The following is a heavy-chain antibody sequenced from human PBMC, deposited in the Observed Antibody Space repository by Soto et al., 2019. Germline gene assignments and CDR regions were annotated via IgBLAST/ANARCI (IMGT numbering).Heavy chain of an antibody. Sequence: ASVKVSCKASGYTFTSYGISWVRQAPGQGLEWMGWISAYNGNTNYAQKLQGRVTMTTDTSTSTAYMELRSLRSDDTAVYYCARDLFPRITGTQRVSGFDPWGQGTLVTVSS. V-gene: IGHV1-18*01. CDR2: ISAYNGNT. D-gene: IGHD1-7*01. CDR3: ARDLFPRITGTQRVSGFDP. CDR1: GYTFTSYG. J-gene: IGHJ5*02.